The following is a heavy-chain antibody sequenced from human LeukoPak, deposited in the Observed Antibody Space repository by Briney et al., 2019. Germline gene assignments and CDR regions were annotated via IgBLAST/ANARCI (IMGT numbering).Heavy chain of an antibody. CDR1: GFTVSSNY. J-gene: IGHJ6*03. D-gene: IGHD6-6*01. CDR3: ARPRSQLANYYMDV. V-gene: IGHV3-53*05. CDR2: IYSGGST. Sequence: GGSLRLSCAASGFTVSSNYMSWVRQAPGKGLEWVSVIYSGGSTYYADSAKGRFTISRDNSKNTLNLQMNSLTAEDTAVYYCARPRSQLANYYMDVWGKGTTVTVSS.